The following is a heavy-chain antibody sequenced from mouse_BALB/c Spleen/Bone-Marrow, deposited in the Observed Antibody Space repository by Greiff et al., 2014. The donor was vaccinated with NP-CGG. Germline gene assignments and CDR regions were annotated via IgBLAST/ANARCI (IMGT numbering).Heavy chain of an antibody. CDR3: ATGWFAY. CDR2: IRNKANGYTT. J-gene: IGHJ3*01. V-gene: IGHV7-3*02. Sequence: EVKLMESGGGLVQPGGSLRLSCATSGFTFTDYYMSWVRQPPGKALEWLVFIRNKANGYTTEYSASVKGRFTISRDNSQSILYLQMNTLRAEDSATYYCATGWFAYWGQGTLVTVSA. CDR1: GFTFTDYY.